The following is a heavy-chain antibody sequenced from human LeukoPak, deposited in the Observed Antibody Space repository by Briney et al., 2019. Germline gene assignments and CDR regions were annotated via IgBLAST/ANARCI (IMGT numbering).Heavy chain of an antibody. J-gene: IGHJ4*02. V-gene: IGHV3-7*03. CDR3: ARSLPYGTTRYGRSDF. CDR2: IRQDGDTK. CDR1: GFPFNAYW. Sequence: GGSLRLSCAASGFPFNAYWMTWVRQAPGKGLEWVANIRQDGDTKYYVDSVKGRFTISRDNAMNSLCLQMNSLRAEDTAIYYCARSLPYGTTRYGRSDFWGQGTLVTVSS. D-gene: IGHD6-13*01.